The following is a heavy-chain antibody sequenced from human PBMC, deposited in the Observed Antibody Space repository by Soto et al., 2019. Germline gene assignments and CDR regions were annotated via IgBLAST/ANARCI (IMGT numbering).Heavy chain of an antibody. V-gene: IGHV1-2*04. D-gene: IGHD3-3*01. CDR3: ARGNPIFGVVISFGGFDY. J-gene: IGHJ4*02. CDR1: GYTFTGYY. CDR2: INPNSGGT. Sequence: ASVKVSCKASGYTFTGYYMHWVRQAPGQGLEWMGWINPNSGGTNYAQKFQGWVTMTRDTSISTAYMELSRLRSEDTAVYYCARGNPIFGVVISFGGFDYWGQGTLVTVSS.